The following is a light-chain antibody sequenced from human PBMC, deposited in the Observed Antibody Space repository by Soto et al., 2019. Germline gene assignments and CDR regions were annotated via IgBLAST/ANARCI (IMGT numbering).Light chain of an antibody. CDR1: HSISSW. V-gene: IGKV1-5*03. CDR3: QQSYSNTWT. J-gene: IGKJ1*01. CDR2: KAS. Sequence: IQITQSPSTLSASLGVRVSITCRASHSISSWLAWYQQKPGKAPKLLIYKASGLESGVPSRLSGSGSETDLTITISSMKNEDFATYSCQQSYSNTWTFGQGTKVDIK.